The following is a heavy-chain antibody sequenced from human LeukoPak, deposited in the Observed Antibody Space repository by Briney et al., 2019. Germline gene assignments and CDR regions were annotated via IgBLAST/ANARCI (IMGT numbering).Heavy chain of an antibody. Sequence: SETLSLTCAVSGGSISSSNWWNWVRQSPGKGLEWIGEIYHIGNTNYNPSLKSRVTISVDKSKNQFSLKLSSVTAADTAMYYCSGGGSPLDYWGQGILVTVSS. CDR2: IYHIGNT. J-gene: IGHJ4*02. D-gene: IGHD3-16*01. CDR3: SGGGSPLDY. CDR1: GGSISSSNW. V-gene: IGHV4-4*02.